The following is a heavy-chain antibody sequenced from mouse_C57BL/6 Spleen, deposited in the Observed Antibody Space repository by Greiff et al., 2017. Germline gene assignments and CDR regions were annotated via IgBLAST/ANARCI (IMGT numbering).Heavy chain of an antibody. CDR1: GYTFTSYW. CDR3: VRGTTGTGFDY. V-gene: IGHV1-50*01. Sequence: QVQLQQPGAELVKPGASVKLSCKASGYTFTSYWMQWVKQRPGQGLEWIGEIDPSDSYTNYNQKFKGKATLTVDTSSSTAYMQLSSLTSEDSAVYYCVRGTTGTGFDYWGQGTTLTVSS. D-gene: IGHD4-1*01. CDR2: IDPSDSYT. J-gene: IGHJ2*01.